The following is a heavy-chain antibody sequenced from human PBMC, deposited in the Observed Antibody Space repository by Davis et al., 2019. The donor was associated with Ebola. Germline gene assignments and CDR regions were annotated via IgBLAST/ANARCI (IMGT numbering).Heavy chain of an antibody. CDR2: IDHTGFT. CDR3: ARAYNWNPLGLQF. D-gene: IGHD1-1*01. CDR1: GGSISSGGHS. V-gene: IGHV4-30-2*01. J-gene: IGHJ4*02. Sequence: SETLSLTCAVSGGSISSGGHSWSWIRQPPGEGLEWIGYIDHTGFTFYKPSLKSRLTISADKSKNQFSLRMTSVTAADTAVYYCARAYNWNPLGLQFWGQRVLVAVSS.